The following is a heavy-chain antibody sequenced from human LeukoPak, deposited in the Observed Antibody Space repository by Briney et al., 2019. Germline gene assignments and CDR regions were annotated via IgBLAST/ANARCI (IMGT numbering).Heavy chain of an antibody. CDR1: GFTFSDYY. J-gene: IGHJ4*02. Sequence: PGGSLRLSCAASGFTFSDYYMSWIRQAPGKGLEWVSYISSSGSTIYYADSVKGRFTISRDNAKNSLYLQMNSLRAEDTAVYYCARVSAFGELPPDYWGQGTLVTVSS. CDR3: ARVSAFGELPPDY. V-gene: IGHV3-11*01. CDR2: ISSSGSTI. D-gene: IGHD3-10*01.